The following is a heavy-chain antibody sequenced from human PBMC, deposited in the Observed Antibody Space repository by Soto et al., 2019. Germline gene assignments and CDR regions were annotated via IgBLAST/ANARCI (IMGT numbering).Heavy chain of an antibody. CDR3: ARGGPRFSGSYAGGDY. CDR2: INHSGST. CDR1: GGSFSGYY. V-gene: IGHV4-34*01. D-gene: IGHD1-26*01. J-gene: IGHJ4*02. Sequence: QVQLQQWGAGLLKPSETLSLTCAVYGGSFSGYYWSWIRQPPGKGLEWSGEINHSGSTNYNPSLKRRVPISVDTSKNQFSLTLSSVAAADTAVYYCARGGPRFSGSYAGGDYWGQGTLVTVSS.